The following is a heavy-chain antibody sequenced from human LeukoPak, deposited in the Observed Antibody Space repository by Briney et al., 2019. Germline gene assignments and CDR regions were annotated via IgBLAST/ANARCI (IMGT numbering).Heavy chain of an antibody. CDR2: IHTSGST. CDR3: ARDNPLPFDP. V-gene: IGHV4-4*07. CDR1: GVSISSYY. J-gene: IGHJ5*02. Sequence: SETLSLTCTVSGVSISSYYWSWIRQPAGKGLEWIGRIHTSGSTNYNPSLKSRVTISVDTSKNQFSLNLSSVTAADTAVYYCARDNPLPFDPWGQGTLVTVSS.